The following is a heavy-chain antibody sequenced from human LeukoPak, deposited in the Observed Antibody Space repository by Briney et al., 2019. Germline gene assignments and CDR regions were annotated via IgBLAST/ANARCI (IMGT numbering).Heavy chain of an antibody. CDR3: AREYCSGGSCSAGNY. D-gene: IGHD2-15*01. Sequence: GGSLRLSCAASGFTFSDYYMSWIRQAPGKGLEWVPYISSSGSTIYYADSVKGRFTISRDNAKNSLYLQMNSLRAEDTAVYYCAREYCSGGSCSAGNYWGQGTLVTVPS. CDR2: ISSSGSTI. V-gene: IGHV3-11*04. J-gene: IGHJ4*02. CDR1: GFTFSDYY.